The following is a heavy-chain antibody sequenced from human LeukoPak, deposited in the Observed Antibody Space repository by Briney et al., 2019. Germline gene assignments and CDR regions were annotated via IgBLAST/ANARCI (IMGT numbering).Heavy chain of an antibody. CDR1: GGSFSGYY. Sequence: PSETLSLTCAVYGGSFSGYYWSWIRQPPGKGLEWIGEINHSGSTNYNPSLKSRVTISVDTSKNQFSLKLSSVTAADTAVYYCARKRITMVRGVITRSDAFDIWGQGTMVTVSS. J-gene: IGHJ3*02. D-gene: IGHD3-10*01. CDR3: ARKRITMVRGVITRSDAFDI. CDR2: INHSGST. V-gene: IGHV4-34*01.